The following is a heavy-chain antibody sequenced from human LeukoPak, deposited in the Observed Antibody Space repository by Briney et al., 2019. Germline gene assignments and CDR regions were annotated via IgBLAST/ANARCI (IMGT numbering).Heavy chain of an antibody. V-gene: IGHV4-30-4*08. Sequence: PSETLSLTCTVSGGSFSSGDYYWSWIRQPPGKGLEWIGYIYYSGSTYYNPSLKSRVTISVDTSKNQFSLKLSSVTAADTAVYYCARGSIAAAGNAFDIWGQGTMVTVSS. D-gene: IGHD6-13*01. CDR2: IYYSGST. CDR3: ARGSIAAAGNAFDI. J-gene: IGHJ3*02. CDR1: GGSFSSGDYY.